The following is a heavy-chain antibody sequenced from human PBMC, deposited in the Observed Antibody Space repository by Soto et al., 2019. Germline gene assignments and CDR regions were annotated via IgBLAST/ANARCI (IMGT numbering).Heavy chain of an antibody. V-gene: IGHV4-59*01. CDR1: GFTFSSCS. CDR2: IYYSGST. CDR3: ARATGITGTTTPFQH. Sequence: GSLRLSCASSGFTFSSCSMNWVRQAPGKGLEWIGYIYYSGSTKYNPSLKSRVTISVDTPKNQFSLKLGSVTAADTAVYYCARATGITGTTTPFQHWGQGTLVTVSS. J-gene: IGHJ1*01. D-gene: IGHD1-7*01.